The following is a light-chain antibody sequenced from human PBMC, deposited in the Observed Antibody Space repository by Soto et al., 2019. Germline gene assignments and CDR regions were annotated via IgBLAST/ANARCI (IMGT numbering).Light chain of an antibody. CDR3: QMYVTAPET. CDR2: AAS. CDR1: QDIGKS. Sequence: DIQMTQSPSSLSASVGDRLTITCRASQDIGKSLAWYQQRPGKVPKPLIYAASTLHSGVPSRFSGGGSGTHLTLTISNLQPEDVATYYCQMYVTAPETFGQGTKVEIK. J-gene: IGKJ1*01. V-gene: IGKV1-27*01.